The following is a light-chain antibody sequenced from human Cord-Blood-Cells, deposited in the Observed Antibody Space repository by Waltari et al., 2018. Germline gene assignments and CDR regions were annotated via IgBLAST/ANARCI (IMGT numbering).Light chain of an antibody. Sequence: SSELTQDLAVSVALGQPVRNTCQGDSLRSYHASRYQQKPGQAPVLVIYGKNNRPSGIPDRFSGSSSGNTASLTITGAQAEDEADYYCNSRDSSGNHYVFGTGTKVTVL. CDR2: GKN. CDR3: NSRDSSGNHYV. J-gene: IGLJ1*01. CDR1: SLRSYH. V-gene: IGLV3-19*01.